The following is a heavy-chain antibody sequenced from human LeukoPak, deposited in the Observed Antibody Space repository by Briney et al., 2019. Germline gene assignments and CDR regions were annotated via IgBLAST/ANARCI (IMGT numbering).Heavy chain of an antibody. CDR2: IWYDGSNK. D-gene: IGHD2-15*01. J-gene: IGHJ4*02. CDR3: AKDVGYCSGGSCYASYYFDY. Sequence: GGSLRLSCAASGFTLSSYGMHWVRQAPGKGLEWVAVIWYDGSNKYYADSVKGRFTISRDNSKNTLYLQMNSLRAEDTAVYYCAKDVGYCSGGSCYASYYFDYWGQGTLVTVSS. V-gene: IGHV3-33*06. CDR1: GFTLSSYG.